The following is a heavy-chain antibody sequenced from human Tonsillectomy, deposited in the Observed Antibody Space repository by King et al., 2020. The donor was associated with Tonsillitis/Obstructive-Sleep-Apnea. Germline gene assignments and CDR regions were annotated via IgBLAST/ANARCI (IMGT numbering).Heavy chain of an antibody. CDR3: ARTGCSSTSCYAWFDP. CDR1: GGTFSSYA. Sequence: QLVQSGAEVKKPGSSVKVSCKASGGTFSSYAISWVRQAPGQGLEWMGRIIPILGIANYAQKFQGRVTITADKSTSTAYMELSSLRSEDTAVYYCARTGCSSTSCYAWFDPWGQGTLVTVSS. D-gene: IGHD2-2*01. J-gene: IGHJ5*02. CDR2: IIPILGIA. V-gene: IGHV1-69*09.